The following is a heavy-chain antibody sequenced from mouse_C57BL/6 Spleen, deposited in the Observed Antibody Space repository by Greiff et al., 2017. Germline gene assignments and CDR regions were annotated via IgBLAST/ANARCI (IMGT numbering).Heavy chain of an antibody. V-gene: IGHV1-66*01. CDR3: ARGDYDYDLAMDY. CDR1: GYSFTSYY. D-gene: IGHD2-4*01. CDR2: IYPGSGNT. J-gene: IGHJ4*01. Sequence: QVQLQQSGPELVKPGASVKISCKASGYSFTSYYIHWVKQRPGQGLEWIGWIYPGSGNTKYNEKFKGKATLTADTSSSTAYMQLSSLTSVDSAVYYCARGDYDYDLAMDYWGQGTSVTVSS.